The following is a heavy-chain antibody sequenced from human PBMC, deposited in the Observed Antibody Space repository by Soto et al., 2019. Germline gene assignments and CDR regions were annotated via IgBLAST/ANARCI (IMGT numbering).Heavy chain of an antibody. CDR1: SGSISSTIYS. D-gene: IGHD2-2*01. CDR2: IYYSGST. V-gene: IGHV4-61*05. Sequence: SETLSLTCTVSSGSISSTIYSWDWIRQPPGKGLEWIGYIYYSGSTNYNPSLKSRVTISVDTSKNQFSLKLSSVTAADTAVYYCARAYCSSTSCQAVFFDYWGQGTLVTVSS. CDR3: ARAYCSSTSCQAVFFDY. J-gene: IGHJ4*02.